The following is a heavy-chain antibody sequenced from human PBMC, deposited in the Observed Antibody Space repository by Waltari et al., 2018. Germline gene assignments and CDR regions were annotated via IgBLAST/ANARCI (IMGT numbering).Heavy chain of an antibody. V-gene: IGHV3-74*01. CDR2: INCDGSTT. D-gene: IGHD6-19*01. CDR3: ATPTSSKGIAVALR. Sequence: EVQLVESGGGLVQPGGSLRLSCAASGFTFSNSWMYWVRQAPGKGLVWGSRINCDGSTTNTADSVNGRFTISRDNAKNTVYLQMSSLRAEDTAVYYCATPTSSKGIAVALRWGQGTLVPVSS. CDR1: GFTFSNSW. J-gene: IGHJ4*02.